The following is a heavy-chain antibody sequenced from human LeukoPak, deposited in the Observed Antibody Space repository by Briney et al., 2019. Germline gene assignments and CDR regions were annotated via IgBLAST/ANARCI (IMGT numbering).Heavy chain of an antibody. CDR3: ARVLREQLWLQGYYYGMDV. CDR2: INHSGST. Sequence: SETLSLTCAVYGGSFSGYYWSWIRQPPGKGLEWIGEINHSGSTNYNPSLKSRVTTSVDTSKNQFSLKLSSVTAADTAVYYCARVLREQLWLQGYYYGMDVWGQGTTVTVSS. CDR1: GGSFSGYY. J-gene: IGHJ6*02. V-gene: IGHV4-34*01. D-gene: IGHD5-18*01.